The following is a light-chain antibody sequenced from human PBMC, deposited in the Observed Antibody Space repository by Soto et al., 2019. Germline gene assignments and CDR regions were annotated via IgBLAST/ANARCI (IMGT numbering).Light chain of an antibody. CDR2: EGN. Sequence: QSALTQPASVSGSPGQSITISCTGTSSDVGSYNLVSWYQQHPGKAPRLMISEGNKRPSGVSNRFSGSKSGNTASLTISGLQAEDEADYYCCSYAGTSTPYVFGTGTKLTVL. CDR1: SSDVGSYNL. CDR3: CSYAGTSTPYV. V-gene: IGLV2-23*01. J-gene: IGLJ1*01.